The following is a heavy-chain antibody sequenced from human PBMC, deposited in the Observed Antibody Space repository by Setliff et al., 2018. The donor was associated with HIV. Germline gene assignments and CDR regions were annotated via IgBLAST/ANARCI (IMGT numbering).Heavy chain of an antibody. CDR2: IWYDGSSK. CDR1: GFTFSSYG. J-gene: IGHJ6*03. V-gene: IGHV3-33*01. Sequence: PGGSLRLSCAASGFTFSSYGMHRVRQAPGKGLEWVAIIWYDGSSKYYADSVKGRFTISRDTSKDTLYLQMNSLRAEDTAVYYCARVVGVAPYYMDVWGKGTTVTVSS. CDR3: ARVVGVAPYYMDV. D-gene: IGHD2-15*01.